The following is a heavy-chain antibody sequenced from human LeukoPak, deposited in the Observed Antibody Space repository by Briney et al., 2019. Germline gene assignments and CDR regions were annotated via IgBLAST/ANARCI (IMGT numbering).Heavy chain of an antibody. D-gene: IGHD3-9*01. CDR3: ANLWWGDILTGYYMGGNFDY. J-gene: IGHJ4*02. CDR2: IRYDGSNK. CDR1: GFTFSSYG. V-gene: IGHV3-30*02. Sequence: PGGSLRLSCAASGFTFSSYGMHWVRQAPGKGLEWVAFIRYDGSNKYYADSVKGRFTISRDNSKNTLYLQMNSPRAEDTAVYYCANLWWGDILTGYYMGGNFDYWGQGTLVTVSS.